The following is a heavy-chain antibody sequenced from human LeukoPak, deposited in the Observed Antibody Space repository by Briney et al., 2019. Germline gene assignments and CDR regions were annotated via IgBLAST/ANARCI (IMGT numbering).Heavy chain of an antibody. V-gene: IGHV4-4*02. Sequence: PSETLSLTCAVSGGSISSSNWWSWVRQPPGKGLEWIGEIYHSGSTNYNPSLKRRVTISVDKSKNQFSLKLSSVTAADTAVYYCARVETDYYYYGMDVWGKGTTVTVSS. CDR1: GGSISSSNW. CDR3: ARVETDYYYYGMDV. CDR2: IYHSGST. J-gene: IGHJ6*04.